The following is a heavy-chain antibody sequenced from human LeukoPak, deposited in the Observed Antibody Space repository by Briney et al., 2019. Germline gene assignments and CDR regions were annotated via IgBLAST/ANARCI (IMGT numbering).Heavy chain of an antibody. CDR3: ARESIVARSVWFDP. CDR1: GYTFTGYY. D-gene: IGHD5-12*01. Sequence: ASVKVSCKASGYTFTGYYMHWVRQAPGQGLEWMGWINPNSGGTNYAQKFQGRVTMTRDTSISTAYMELSRLRSDDTAVYYCARESIVARSVWFDPWGQGTLVTVSS. J-gene: IGHJ5*02. CDR2: INPNSGGT. V-gene: IGHV1-2*02.